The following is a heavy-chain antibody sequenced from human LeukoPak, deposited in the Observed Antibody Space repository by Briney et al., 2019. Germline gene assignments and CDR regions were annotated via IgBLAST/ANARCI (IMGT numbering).Heavy chain of an antibody. J-gene: IGHJ4*02. Sequence: GVSLRLSCTSSGFTFRRYDLKWVRQAPGKGLEWVLYISSSGITIYYADYVKGRFTMSRDNAKNSLYLQMNSLRVEDTAVYYCARDSSGYYEKGDYWGQGALVTVSS. CDR3: ARDSSGYYEKGDY. D-gene: IGHD3-22*01. CDR2: ISSSGITI. CDR1: GFTFRRYD. V-gene: IGHV3-48*03.